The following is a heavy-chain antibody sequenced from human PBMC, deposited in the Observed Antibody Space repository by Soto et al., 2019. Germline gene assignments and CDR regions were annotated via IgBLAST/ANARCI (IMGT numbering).Heavy chain of an antibody. D-gene: IGHD1-26*01. Sequence: EVQLLESGGGLVQPGGSLRLSCAASGFTFSTYAMSWVRQAPGKGLEWVSGIGASGGSTNYADSVKGRFTISRDNSKNALYLQMNSLRAEDTDLYYCAPQGARGLYYFDHWGQGTLVTVSS. CDR1: GFTFSTYA. V-gene: IGHV3-23*01. CDR2: IGASGGST. J-gene: IGHJ4*02. CDR3: APQGARGLYYFDH.